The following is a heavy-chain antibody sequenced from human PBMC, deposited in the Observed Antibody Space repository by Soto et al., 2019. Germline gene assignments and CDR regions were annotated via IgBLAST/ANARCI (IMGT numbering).Heavy chain of an antibody. V-gene: IGHV3-30*03. CDR2: ISNDGNNR. J-gene: IGHJ4*02. CDR1: GFTFSDFG. CDR3: AMDRGWAPFDE. Sequence: VQLVESGGGVVQPGRSLRLSCAASGFTFSDFGMHWVRQVPGKGLEWVAIISNDGNNRYHTDSVRGRFTISRDNSRNTLYLQMNSLRVDDTAVYHCAMDRGWAPFDEWGQGTLVSVSP. D-gene: IGHD1-26*01.